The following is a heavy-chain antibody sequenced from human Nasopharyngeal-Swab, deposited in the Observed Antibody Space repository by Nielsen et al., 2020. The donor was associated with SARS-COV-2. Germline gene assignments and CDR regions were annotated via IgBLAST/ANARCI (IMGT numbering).Heavy chain of an antibody. CDR2: INHSGST. Sequence: LTCAVYGGSFSGYYWSWIRQPPGKGLEWIGEINHSGSTNYNPSLKTRVTISVDTSKNQFSLKLSSVTAADTAVYYCARGSYIVVVPAAIGFDPWGQGTLVTVSS. V-gene: IGHV4-34*01. CDR1: GGSFSGYY. J-gene: IGHJ5*02. CDR3: ARGSYIVVVPAAIGFDP. D-gene: IGHD2-2*02.